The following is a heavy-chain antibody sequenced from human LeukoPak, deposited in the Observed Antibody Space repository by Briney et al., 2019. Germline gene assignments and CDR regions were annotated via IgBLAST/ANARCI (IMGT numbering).Heavy chain of an antibody. D-gene: IGHD3-3*01. CDR1: GFTFSSYW. Sequence: GGSLRLSCAASGFTFSSYWMHWVRQAPGKGLVWVSRINTDGSSTSYADSVKGRFTISRDNAKNTLYLQMNSLRAEDTAVYYCARLDSIFGVAQDAFDIWGQGTMVTVSS. V-gene: IGHV3-74*01. CDR3: ARLDSIFGVAQDAFDI. CDR2: INTDGSST. J-gene: IGHJ3*02.